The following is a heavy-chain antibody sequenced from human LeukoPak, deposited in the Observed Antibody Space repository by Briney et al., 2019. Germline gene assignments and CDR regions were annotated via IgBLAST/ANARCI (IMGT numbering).Heavy chain of an antibody. CDR1: GGSISTYY. J-gene: IGHJ2*01. CDR2: IHYSGRS. CDR3: ARDQTTVTTAAWYFDL. D-gene: IGHD4-17*01. Sequence: PSETLSLTCTVSGGSISTYYWSWIRQPPGKGLEWVGSIHYSGRSNSNPSLTGRLTISVDTSKNQFSLKLSSVTASDTAVYYCARDQTTVTTAAWYFDLWGRGTLVTVSP. V-gene: IGHV4-59*01.